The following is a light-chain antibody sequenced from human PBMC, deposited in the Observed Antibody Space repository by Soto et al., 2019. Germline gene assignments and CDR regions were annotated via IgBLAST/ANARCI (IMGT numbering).Light chain of an antibody. Sequence: ITQAPSTLRVSSRYRATLSCRASQSIGSDLAWYQHKPGQAPRLVIYDIFSMSSGVPSRISGSGSGTEFTLNISSLESEDFAAYYWQKYNSWPVPFGGWNKV. CDR1: QSIGSD. CDR3: QKYNSWPVP. J-gene: IGKJ4*01. CDR2: DIF. V-gene: IGKV3-15*01.